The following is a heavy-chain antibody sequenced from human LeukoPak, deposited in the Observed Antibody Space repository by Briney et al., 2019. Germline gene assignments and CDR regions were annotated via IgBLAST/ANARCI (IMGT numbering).Heavy chain of an antibody. D-gene: IGHD2-15*01. CDR1: GFTFSSYA. CDR2: ISGSDGST. V-gene: IGHV3-23*01. Sequence: GGSLRLSCAASGFTFSSYAMSWVRQAPGKGLEWVSAISGSDGSTYYADSVKGRFTISRDNSKNTLYLQMNSLRAEDTAVYYCAKDQGYCSGGSCYPWGQGTLVTVSS. CDR3: AKDQGYCSGGSCYP. J-gene: IGHJ5*02.